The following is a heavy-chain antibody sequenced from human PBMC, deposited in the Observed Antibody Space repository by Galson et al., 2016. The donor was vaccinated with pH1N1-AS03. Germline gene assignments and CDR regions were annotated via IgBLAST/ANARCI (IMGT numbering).Heavy chain of an antibody. CDR2: INWDGSSL. Sequence: SLRLSCAASGFIFDDYAMHWVRQAPGKGLEWVALINWDGSSLFHADSVKGRFTISRDNSKNSRYLQMKSLGVEDTALYYCAKDYSTVGNSPTFDFWGLGTLVTVSS. J-gene: IGHJ4*02. V-gene: IGHV3-43D*03. CDR3: AKDYSTVGNSPTFDF. CDR1: GFIFDDYA. D-gene: IGHD4-23*01.